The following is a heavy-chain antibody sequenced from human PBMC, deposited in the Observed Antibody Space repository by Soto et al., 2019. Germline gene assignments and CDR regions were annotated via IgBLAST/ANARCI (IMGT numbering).Heavy chain of an antibody. D-gene: IGHD6-13*01. CDR1: GGSISSYY. J-gene: IGHJ6*02. CDR2: IYTSGST. Sequence: PSETLSLTCTVSGGSISSYYWSWIRQPAGKGLEWIGRIYTSGSTNYNPSLKSRVTMSVDTSKNQFSLKLSSVTAADTALYYCARGRVYWYSSSRDNYYYGMDVWGQGTTVTVSS. CDR3: ARGRVYWYSSSRDNYYYGMDV. V-gene: IGHV4-4*07.